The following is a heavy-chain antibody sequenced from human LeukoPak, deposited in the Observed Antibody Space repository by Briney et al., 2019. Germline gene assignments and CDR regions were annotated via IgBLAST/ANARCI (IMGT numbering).Heavy chain of an antibody. Sequence: PSETLSLTCSISSDSNTTYYWSWIRQPPGKGLEWIGYIYYSGSTTYNPSLKSRLSMSADTSKNQFSLQLTSVTVADTAVYYCASHIDQKWFDSWSQGTLVTVSS. CDR3: ASHIDQKWFDS. D-gene: IGHD1-26*01. CDR2: IYYSGST. CDR1: SDSNTTYY. J-gene: IGHJ5*01. V-gene: IGHV4-59*08.